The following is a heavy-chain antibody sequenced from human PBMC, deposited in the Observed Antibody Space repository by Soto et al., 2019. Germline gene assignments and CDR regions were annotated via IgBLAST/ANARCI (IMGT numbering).Heavy chain of an antibody. CDR2: INSDGSST. CDR1: GFTFNSYW. V-gene: IGHV3-74*01. D-gene: IGHD6-13*01. J-gene: IGHJ4*02. Sequence: EVQLVESGGGLVQPGGSLRLSCAASGFTFNSYWMHWVRQSPGKWLVWVSGINSDGSSTSYADSVKGRFNISKDNAENTLDLQMNSLSGEDTAVYYSARSRNRSSRFYFWGQGTPV. CDR3: ARSRNRSSRFYF.